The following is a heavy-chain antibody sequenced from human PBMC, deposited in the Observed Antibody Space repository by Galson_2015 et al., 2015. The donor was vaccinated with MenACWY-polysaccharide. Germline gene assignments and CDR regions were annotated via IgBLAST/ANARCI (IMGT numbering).Heavy chain of an antibody. Sequence: SLRLSCAASRFTFSSYWMTWVRQGPGKGLEWGANIKPDGSEKNYVDSVKGRFTISRDNAKDSLYLQMNSLRAEDTAVYYWARGGKWLDSWGQGTLVTTSS. D-gene: IGHD5-12*01. CDR3: ARGGKWLDS. V-gene: IGHV3-7*04. CDR2: IKPDGSEK. CDR1: RFTFSSYW. J-gene: IGHJ4*02.